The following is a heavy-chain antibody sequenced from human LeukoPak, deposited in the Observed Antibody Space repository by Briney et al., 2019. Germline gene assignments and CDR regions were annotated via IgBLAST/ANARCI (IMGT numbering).Heavy chain of an antibody. CDR3: ARDLEDIVVVVAATEPLDY. Sequence: ATVKVSCKASGYTFTSYGISWVRQAPGQGLEWMGWISAYNGNTNYAQKLQGRVTMTTDTSTSTAYMELRSLRSDDTAVYYCARDLEDIVVVVAATEPLDYWGQGTLITVSS. CDR2: ISAYNGNT. J-gene: IGHJ4*02. V-gene: IGHV1-18*01. CDR1: GYTFTSYG. D-gene: IGHD2-15*01.